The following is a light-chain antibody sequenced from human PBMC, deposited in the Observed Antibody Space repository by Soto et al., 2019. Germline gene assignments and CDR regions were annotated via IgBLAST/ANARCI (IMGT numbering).Light chain of an antibody. J-gene: IGKJ5*01. CDR1: QSVSSN. V-gene: IGKV3-15*01. Sequence: EIVMTQSPGTLSVSPGERAILSCRASQSVSSNLAWYQQKPGQAPRLFXYGASTRATGIPGRFSGSGSGTEFTLTISSLQSEDFAVYYGQQYNKWPPITFGQGTRLEIK. CDR2: GAS. CDR3: QQYNKWPPIT.